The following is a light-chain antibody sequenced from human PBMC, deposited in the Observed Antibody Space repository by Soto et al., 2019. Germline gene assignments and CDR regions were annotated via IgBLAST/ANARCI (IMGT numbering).Light chain of an antibody. V-gene: IGKV1-39*01. CDR1: QSIDRS. J-gene: IGKJ1*01. CDR3: QQSYTTPWT. CDR2: AAS. Sequence: DLQMTQSPSSLSASVGDRVNITCRSSQSIDRSLNWYQQKPGEAPNLLIYAASGLQTGVSSRFSGGASGTDFPLPISSIRLDDFATYYCQQSYTTPWTFGQGTKVEMK.